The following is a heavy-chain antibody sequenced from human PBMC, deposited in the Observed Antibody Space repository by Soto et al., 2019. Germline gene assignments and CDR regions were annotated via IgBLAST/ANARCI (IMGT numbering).Heavy chain of an antibody. CDR3: AIGFHSSSRLGCVDP. CDR2: INPSWGDT. Sequence: ASVNVSCKACGYIFIYYYIHGVRQAPCKELEWMGIINPSWGDTTYAQRFQGRLNMTSDTSTSTATMEVHSLKSDYTAVYYCAIGFHSSSRLGCVDPWGQGTLVTVSS. D-gene: IGHD2-2*01. CDR1: GYIFIYYY. V-gene: IGHV1-46*01. J-gene: IGHJ5*02.